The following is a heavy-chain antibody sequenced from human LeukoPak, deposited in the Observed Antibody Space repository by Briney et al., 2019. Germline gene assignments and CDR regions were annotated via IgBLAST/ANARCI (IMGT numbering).Heavy chain of an antibody. V-gene: IGHV4-34*01. CDR1: GGSFSSHY. CDR2: INPRGST. CDR3: ARGLRQGSAWSWGPREKSYQYMDV. J-gene: IGHJ6*04. D-gene: IGHD6-19*01. Sequence: SETLSLTCGVSGGSFSSHYWTWIRQPPGKGLEWIGEINPRGSTNYNPSLESRVTVSADTSRNQLSLSLTSVTAADSAVYFCARGLRQGSAWSWGPREKSYQYMDVWGTGTTVTVSS.